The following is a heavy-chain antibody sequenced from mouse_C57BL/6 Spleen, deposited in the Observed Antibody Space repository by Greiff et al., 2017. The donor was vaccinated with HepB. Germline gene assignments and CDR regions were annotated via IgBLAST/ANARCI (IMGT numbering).Heavy chain of an antibody. V-gene: IGHV1-59*01. CDR1: GYTFTSYW. D-gene: IGHD2-4*01. J-gene: IGHJ4*01. CDR2: IDPSDSYT. Sequence: VQLQQSGAELVRPGTSVKLSCKASGYTFTSYWMHWVKQRPGQGLEWIGVIDPSDSYTNYNQKFKGKATLTVDTSSSTAYMQLSSLTSEDSAVYYCASGDYDYPYAMDYWGQGTSVTVSS. CDR3: ASGDYDYPYAMDY.